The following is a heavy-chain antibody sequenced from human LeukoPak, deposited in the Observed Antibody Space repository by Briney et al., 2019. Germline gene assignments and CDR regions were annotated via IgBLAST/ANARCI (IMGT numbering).Heavy chain of an antibody. CDR1: GYTFTSYY. CDR2: IDPSGGST. J-gene: IGHJ6*03. Sequence: ASVKVSCKASGYTFTSYYMHWVRQAPGQELEWMGIIDPSGGSTSYAQKFQGRVTMTRDTSTSTVYMELSSLRSEDTAVYYCARDSGLRFLEWPDYYYYMDVWGKGTTVTVSS. D-gene: IGHD3-3*01. V-gene: IGHV1-46*01. CDR3: ARDSGLRFLEWPDYYYYMDV.